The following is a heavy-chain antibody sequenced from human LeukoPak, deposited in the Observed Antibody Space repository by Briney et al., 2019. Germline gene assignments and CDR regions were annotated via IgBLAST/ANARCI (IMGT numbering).Heavy chain of an antibody. J-gene: IGHJ4*02. CDR2: INWNGGST. CDR1: GFTFDDYG. D-gene: IGHD6-6*01. V-gene: IGHV3-20*04. CDR3: ARDFEYTSSAGTFDY. Sequence: GSLRLSCAASGFTFDDYGMTWVRQAPGKGLEWVSGINWNGGSTGYADSVKGRFTISRDNAKNLMYLQMDSLRAEDTAVYYCARDFEYTSSAGTFDYWGQGTRVTVSS.